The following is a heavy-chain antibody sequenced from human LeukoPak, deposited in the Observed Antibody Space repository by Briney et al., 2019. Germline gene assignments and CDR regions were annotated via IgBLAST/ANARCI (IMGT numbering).Heavy chain of an antibody. Sequence: SETLSLTCTVSGGSISRYYWSWIRQPPGKGLEWIGYIYYSGSTNYNPSLKSRVTISVDTSKNQFSLKLSSVTAADTAVYYCARGYLTVTHGGFDYWGQGTLVTVSS. J-gene: IGHJ4*02. CDR1: GGSISRYY. CDR2: IYYSGST. CDR3: ARGYLTVTHGGFDY. V-gene: IGHV4-59*08. D-gene: IGHD4-11*01.